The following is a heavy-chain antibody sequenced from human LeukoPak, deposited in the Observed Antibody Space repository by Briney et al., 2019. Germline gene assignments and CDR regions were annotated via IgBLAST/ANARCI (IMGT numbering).Heavy chain of an antibody. CDR2: ISTYNGNT. CDR3: ARVDEDGFDY. J-gene: IGHJ4*02. V-gene: IGHV1-18*01. Sequence: ASVKVSCKASGYTFIRNGISWVRQAPGQGLEWMGWISTYNGNTNYAQKLQGRVTMTTDTSTSTAYMELRSLRSDDTAVYYCARVDEDGFDYWGQGTLVTVSS. CDR1: GYTFIRNG.